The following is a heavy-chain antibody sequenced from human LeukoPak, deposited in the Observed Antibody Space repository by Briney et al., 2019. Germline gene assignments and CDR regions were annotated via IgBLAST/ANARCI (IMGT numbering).Heavy chain of an antibody. CDR1: GYTFTSYG. CDR2: IIPILGIA. Sequence: ASVKVSCKASGYTFTSYGISWVRQAPGQGLEWMGRIIPILGIANYAQKFQGRVTITADKSTSTAYMELSSLRSEDTAVYYCARGSSSKTRFDYWGQGTLVTVSS. CDR3: ARGSSSKTRFDY. V-gene: IGHV1-69*04. J-gene: IGHJ4*02. D-gene: IGHD6-6*01.